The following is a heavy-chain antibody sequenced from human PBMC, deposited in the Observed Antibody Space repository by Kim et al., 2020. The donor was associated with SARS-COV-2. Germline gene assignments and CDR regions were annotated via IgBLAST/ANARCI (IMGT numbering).Heavy chain of an antibody. V-gene: IGHV1-69*13. CDR2: IIPIFGTA. D-gene: IGHD5-18*01. J-gene: IGHJ6*02. Sequence: SVKVSCKASGGTFSSYAISWVRQAPGQGLEWMGGIIPIFGTANYAQKFQGRVTITADESTSTAYMELSSLRSEDTAVYYCARSGYSYVVLYYYYGMDVWGQGTTVTVSS. CDR3: ARSGYSYVVLYYYYGMDV. CDR1: GGTFSSYA.